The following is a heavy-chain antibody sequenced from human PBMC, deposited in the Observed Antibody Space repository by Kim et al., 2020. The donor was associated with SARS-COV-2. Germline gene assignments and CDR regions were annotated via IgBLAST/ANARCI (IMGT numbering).Heavy chain of an antibody. V-gene: IGHV3-23*01. J-gene: IGHJ4*02. D-gene: IGHD1-7*01. Sequence: ADSVKGRFTISRDNSKNTLYLQMNSLRAEDTSVYYCAKVKDWNYVYGFDYWGQGTLVTVSS. CDR3: AKVKDWNYVYGFDY.